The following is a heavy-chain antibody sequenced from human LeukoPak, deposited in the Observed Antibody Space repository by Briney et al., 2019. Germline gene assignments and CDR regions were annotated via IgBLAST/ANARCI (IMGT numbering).Heavy chain of an antibody. D-gene: IGHD6-6*01. V-gene: IGHV3-30-3*01. CDR3: ARPKIAARHYCMDV. CDR2: ISYDGSNK. J-gene: IGHJ6*02. Sequence: PGGSLRLSCAASGFTFSSYAMRWVRQAPGKGLEWVAVISYDGSNKYYADSVKGRFTISRDNSKTTLYLQMNSLRAEDTAVYYCARPKIAARHYCMDVWGQGTTVTVSS. CDR1: GFTFSSYA.